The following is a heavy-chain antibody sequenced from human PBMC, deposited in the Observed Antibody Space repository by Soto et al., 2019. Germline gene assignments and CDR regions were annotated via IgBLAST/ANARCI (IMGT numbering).Heavy chain of an antibody. V-gene: IGHV3-7*02. CDR3: AGGTGWFIVD. J-gene: IGHJ4*02. Sequence: EVQLVESGGGLVQPGGSLRLSCAASGFTFSSYWMNWVRQAPGKGLEWLANIKQDGTEKNYVDSVKDRFTISRDNAKSSLHLQLNSLRADDTAVYYCAGGTGWFIVDWGQGTLVTVSS. D-gene: IGHD6-19*01. CDR1: GFTFSSYW. CDR2: IKQDGTEK.